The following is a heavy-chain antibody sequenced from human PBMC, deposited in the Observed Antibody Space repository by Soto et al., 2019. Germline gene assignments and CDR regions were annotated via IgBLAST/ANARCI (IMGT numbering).Heavy chain of an antibody. Sequence: GGSLRLSCAASGFTFSSYAMSWVRQAPGKGLEWVSAISGSGGSTYYADSVKGRFTIPRDNSKNTLYLQMNSLRAEDTAVYYCAKARDSNHYYYYYMDVWGKGTTVTVSS. CDR2: ISGSGGST. CDR3: AKARDSNHYYYYYMDV. CDR1: GFTFSSYA. J-gene: IGHJ6*03. V-gene: IGHV3-23*01. D-gene: IGHD4-4*01.